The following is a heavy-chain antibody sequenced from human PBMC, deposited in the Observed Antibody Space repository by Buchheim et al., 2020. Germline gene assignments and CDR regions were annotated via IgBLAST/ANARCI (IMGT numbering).Heavy chain of an antibody. D-gene: IGHD2-2*01. J-gene: IGHJ5*02. CDR3: ARGGRYCSSTSCYRTYNWFDP. CDR2: INHSGST. Sequence: QVQLQQWGAGLLKPSETLSLTCAVYGGSFSGYYWSWIRQPPGKGLEWIGEINHSGSTNYNPSLKSRVTISVDTSKKQFSLKLSSVTAADTAVYYCARGGRYCSSTSCYRTYNWFDPWGQGTL. CDR1: GGSFSGYY. V-gene: IGHV4-34*01.